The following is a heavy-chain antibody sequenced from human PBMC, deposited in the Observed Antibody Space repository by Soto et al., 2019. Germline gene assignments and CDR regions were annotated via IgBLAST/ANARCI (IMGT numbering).Heavy chain of an antibody. V-gene: IGHV1-18*01. J-gene: IGHJ6*02. CDR3: AREGPAPYYYYGMDV. CDR2: ISGYNGNT. Sequence: QFQLVQSGGEVKKPGASVKVSCKTSGYSFTTYGISWVRQAPGQGLEWMGWISGYNGNTHYAQKFQGRVSMTTDTSTSTAYMELRSLRSDDTAVYYCAREGPAPYYYYGMDVWGQGTTVTVSS. CDR1: GYSFTTYG.